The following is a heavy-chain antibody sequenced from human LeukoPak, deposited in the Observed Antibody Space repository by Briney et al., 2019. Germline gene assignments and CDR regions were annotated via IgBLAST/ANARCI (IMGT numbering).Heavy chain of an antibody. Sequence: SETLSLTCTVSGGSISSYYWSWIRQPPGKGLEWIGYIYTSGSTNYNPSLKSRVTMSVDTSKNQFSLKLSSVTAADTAVYYCARSERGAAAGRWSQGTLVTVSS. CDR3: ARSERGAAAGR. CDR2: IYTSGST. J-gene: IGHJ4*02. V-gene: IGHV4-4*08. D-gene: IGHD6-13*01. CDR1: GGSISSYY.